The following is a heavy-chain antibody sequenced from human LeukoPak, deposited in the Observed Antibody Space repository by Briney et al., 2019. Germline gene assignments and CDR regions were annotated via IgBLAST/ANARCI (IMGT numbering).Heavy chain of an antibody. J-gene: IGHJ4*02. Sequence: SETLSLTCTVSGGSISSSSYYWGWIRQPPGKGLEWIGSIYYSGSTYYNPSLKSRVTISVDTSKNQFSLKLSSVTAADTAVYYCARLDSSGYYSVDYWGQGTLVTVSS. CDR1: GGSISSSSYY. CDR3: ARLDSSGYYSVDY. D-gene: IGHD3-22*01. V-gene: IGHV4-39*01. CDR2: IYYSGST.